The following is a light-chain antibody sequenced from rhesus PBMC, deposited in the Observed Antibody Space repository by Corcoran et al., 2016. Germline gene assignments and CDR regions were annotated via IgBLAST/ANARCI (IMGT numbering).Light chain of an antibody. CDR3: QQHDNSPWT. CDR2: RAS. Sequence: DIQMTQSPSSLSASVGDRVTITCRASQGISNWLAWYHQKPGKAPKLLIYRASNLETGVPSRLSGSRSGTDFTLTISSRQPEDIATYYCQQHDNSPWTFGQGTKVEIK. CDR1: QGISNW. J-gene: IGKJ1*01. V-gene: IGKV1-69*01.